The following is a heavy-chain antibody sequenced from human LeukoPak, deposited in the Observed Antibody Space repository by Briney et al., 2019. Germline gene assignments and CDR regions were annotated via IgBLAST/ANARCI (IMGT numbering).Heavy chain of an antibody. CDR2: IYYSGST. CDR1: GGSISSYY. CDR3: ARLVRWLQLYYFDY. V-gene: IGHV4-59*08. D-gene: IGHD5-24*01. J-gene: IGHJ4*02. Sequence: SETLSLTCTVSGGSISSYYWSWIRQPPGKGLEWIGYIYYSGSTNYNPSLKSRVTISVDTSKNQFSLKLSSVTAADTAVYYCARLVRWLQLYYFDYWGQGTLVTVSS.